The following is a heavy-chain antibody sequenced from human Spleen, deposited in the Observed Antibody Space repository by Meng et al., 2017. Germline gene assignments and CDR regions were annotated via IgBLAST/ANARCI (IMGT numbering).Heavy chain of an antibody. J-gene: IGHJ4*02. CDR1: GFIVSSDY. D-gene: IGHD2-15*01. Sequence: GESLKISCAASGFIVSSDYMHWLRQAPGKGLEWVSILYSGGGTYYADSVKGRFTISRDNSKNTLYLQVNSLRAEDTAVYYCTRVGCSGGGCPLPAHWGQGTLVTVSS. CDR3: TRVGCSGGGCPLPAH. CDR2: LYSGGGT. V-gene: IGHV3-53*01.